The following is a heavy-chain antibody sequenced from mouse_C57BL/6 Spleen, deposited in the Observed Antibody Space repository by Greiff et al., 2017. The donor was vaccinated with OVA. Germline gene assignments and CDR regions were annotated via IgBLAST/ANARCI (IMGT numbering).Heavy chain of an antibody. V-gene: IGHV1-62-2*01. Sequence: LLESGAELVKPGASVTLSCKASGYTFTEYTIHWVKQRSGQGLEWLGWFYPGSGSIKYNEKFKDKAKLTADKSSSTVYMELSRWTAEDSAVYFCARHEDTTVVATPGYFDVWGTGTTVTVSS. CDR2: FYPGSGSI. D-gene: IGHD1-1*01. CDR3: ARHEDTTVVATPGYFDV. CDR1: GYTFTEYT. J-gene: IGHJ1*03.